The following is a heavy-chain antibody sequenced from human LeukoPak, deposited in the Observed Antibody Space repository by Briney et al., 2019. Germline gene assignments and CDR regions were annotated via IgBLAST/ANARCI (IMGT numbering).Heavy chain of an antibody. CDR2: IYTSGST. D-gene: IGHD3-16*02. V-gene: IGHV4-4*07. CDR3: ARGPNDYVWGSYRSPFDY. Sequence: PSETLSLTCTVSGGSISSYYWSWIRQPAGKGLEWIGRIYTSGSTNYNPSLKSRVTMSVDTSKNQFSLKLSSVTAADTAVYYCARGPNDYVWGSYRSPFDYWGQGTLATVSS. CDR1: GGSISSYY. J-gene: IGHJ4*02.